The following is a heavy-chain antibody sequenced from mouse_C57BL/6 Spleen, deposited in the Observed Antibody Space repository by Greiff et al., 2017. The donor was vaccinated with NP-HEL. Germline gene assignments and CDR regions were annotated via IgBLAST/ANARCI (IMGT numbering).Heavy chain of an antibody. CDR3: TRGGDYYGSKDYFDY. D-gene: IGHD1-1*01. Sequence: EVQRVESGEGLVKPGGSLKLSCAASGFTFSSYAMSWVRQTPEKRLEWVAYISSGGDYIYYADTVKGRFTISRDNARNTLYLQMSSLKSEDTAMYYCTRGGDYYGSKDYFDYWGQGTTLTVSS. J-gene: IGHJ2*01. CDR1: GFTFSSYA. CDR2: ISSGGDYI. V-gene: IGHV5-9-1*02.